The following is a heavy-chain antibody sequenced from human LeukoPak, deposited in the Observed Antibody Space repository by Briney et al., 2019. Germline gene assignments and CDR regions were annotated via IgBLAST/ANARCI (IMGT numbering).Heavy chain of an antibody. CDR1: GFTFSSYG. J-gene: IGHJ4*02. D-gene: IGHD1-26*01. Sequence: GGSLRLSCAASGFTFSSYGMHWVRQAPGKGLEWVAVIWYGGSNKYYADSVKGRFTISRDNSKNTLYLQMNSLRAEYTAVYYCATSGSYYQFEYWGQGTLVTVSS. V-gene: IGHV3-33*01. CDR3: ATSGSYYQFEY. CDR2: IWYGGSNK.